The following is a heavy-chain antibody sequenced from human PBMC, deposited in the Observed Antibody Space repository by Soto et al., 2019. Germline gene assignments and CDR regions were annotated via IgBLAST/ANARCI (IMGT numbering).Heavy chain of an antibody. J-gene: IGHJ6*02. V-gene: IGHV4-30-4*01. CDR3: ARVVYDILTGYSLPYYYYYGMDV. CDR1: GGSISSGDYY. CDR2: IYYSGST. D-gene: IGHD3-9*01. Sequence: SETLSLTCTVSGGSISSGDYYWSWIRQPPGKGLEWIGYIYYSGSTYYNPSLKSRVTISVDTSKNQFSLKLSSVTAADTAVYYCARVVYDILTGYSLPYYYYYGMDVWGQGTTVTAP.